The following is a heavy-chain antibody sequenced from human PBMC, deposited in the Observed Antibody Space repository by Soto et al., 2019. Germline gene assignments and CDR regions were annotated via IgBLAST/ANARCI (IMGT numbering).Heavy chain of an antibody. Sequence: QVQLVQSGPEVKKPGASVKVSCKASGYTFTSYDFNWVRQAPGQGLEWMGWLNPKSGNTGSAQKFQGRVTMTRNSSISTAYMELSSLRSEDTAMYYCARVAGSPDYWGQGTLVTVSS. CDR3: ARVAGSPDY. D-gene: IGHD1-26*01. CDR2: LNPKSGNT. CDR1: GYTFTSYD. V-gene: IGHV1-8*01. J-gene: IGHJ4*02.